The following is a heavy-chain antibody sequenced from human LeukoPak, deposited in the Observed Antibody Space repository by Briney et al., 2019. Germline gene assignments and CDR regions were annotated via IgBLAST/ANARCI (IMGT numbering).Heavy chain of an antibody. Sequence: SETLSLTCTVSGDSITSGDYYWSWIRQPPGKGLEWIGYIYHSGIAYYHPSLKSRVSISVDTSKNQFSLNLNSVTAADTAVYYCGRAVQASLQPRFDPWGQGTLVTVSS. CDR1: GDSITSGDYY. J-gene: IGHJ5*02. CDR3: GRAVQASLQPRFDP. D-gene: IGHD1-1*01. CDR2: IYHSGIA. V-gene: IGHV4-30-4*08.